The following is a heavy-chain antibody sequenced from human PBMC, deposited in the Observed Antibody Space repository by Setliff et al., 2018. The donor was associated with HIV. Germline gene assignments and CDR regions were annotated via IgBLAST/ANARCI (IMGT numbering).Heavy chain of an antibody. D-gene: IGHD6-13*01. CDR2: INPYSGRT. Sequence: ASVKVSCKASGYTFTGYYIHWVRQAPGQGLEWMGWINPYSGRTHYAQKFQRWVAVARDTSITTAYMDLTNLKSDDTAVYYCARDRRGRGIEAAGPYYYFDSWGQGTLVTVSS. V-gene: IGHV1-2*04. J-gene: IGHJ4*02. CDR3: ARDRRGRGIEAAGPYYYFDS. CDR1: GYTFTGYY.